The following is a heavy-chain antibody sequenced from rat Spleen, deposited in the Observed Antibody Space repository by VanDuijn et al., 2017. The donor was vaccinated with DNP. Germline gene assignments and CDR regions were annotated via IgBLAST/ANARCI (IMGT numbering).Heavy chain of an antibody. CDR3: AGRPPPTRGPFDY. J-gene: IGHJ2*01. Sequence: EVQLVESGGGLVQPGRSLKLSCAASGFTFSDHNMAWVRQAPKKGLEWVASISYDGGNTYYRDSVKGRFTISRDNAKSSLYLQMDSLRSDDTATYYCAGRPPPTRGPFDYWGQGVLVTVSS. V-gene: IGHV5-20*01. CDR2: ISYDGGNT. CDR1: GFTFSDHN. D-gene: IGHD1-4*01.